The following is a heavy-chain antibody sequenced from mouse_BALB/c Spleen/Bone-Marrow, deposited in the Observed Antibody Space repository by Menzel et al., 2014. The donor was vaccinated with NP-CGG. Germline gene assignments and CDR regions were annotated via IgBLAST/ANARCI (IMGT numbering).Heavy chain of an antibody. CDR1: GYTFTNYW. J-gene: IGHJ3*01. V-gene: IGHV1-7*01. Sequence: VQLQQSGAELAKPGASVKMSCKASGYTFTNYWMHWVKQRPGQGLEWIGYINPSTGYTEYNQKFKDKATLTADKSSSTAYMQLSSPTSEDSAVYYCARGYQRILAYWGQGTLVTVSA. CDR3: ARGYQRILAY. CDR2: INPSTGYT.